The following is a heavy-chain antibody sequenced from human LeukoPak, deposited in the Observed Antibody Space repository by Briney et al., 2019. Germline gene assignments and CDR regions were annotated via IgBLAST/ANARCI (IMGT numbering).Heavy chain of an antibody. CDR2: ISAYNGNT. CDR3: ARGNLGDSYYDSSGKTIDY. Sequence: ASAKVSCKASGYTFTSYGISWVRQAPGQGLEWMGWISAYNGNTNYAQKLQGRVTMTTDTSTSTAYMELRSLRSDDTAVYYCARGNLGDSYYDSSGKTIDYWGQGTLVTVSS. J-gene: IGHJ4*02. CDR1: GYTFTSYG. D-gene: IGHD3-22*01. V-gene: IGHV1-18*01.